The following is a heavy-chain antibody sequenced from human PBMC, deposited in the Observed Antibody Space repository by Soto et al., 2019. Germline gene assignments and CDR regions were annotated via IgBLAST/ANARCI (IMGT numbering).Heavy chain of an antibody. CDR2: ISGGGGTT. Sequence: EVQLLESGGGLVQPGGSLRLSCAASGFTFSSHVMNWVRQAPGKGLEWVAAISGGGGTTFYGDSVEGRFTMSRDNSKHTLFPQMNSLRAEDTAVYYCARGPRAPPPHDYGMEVWGQGTTVTVSS. CDR3: ARGPRAPPPHDYGMEV. D-gene: IGHD3-10*01. V-gene: IGHV3-23*01. CDR1: GFTFSSHV. J-gene: IGHJ6*02.